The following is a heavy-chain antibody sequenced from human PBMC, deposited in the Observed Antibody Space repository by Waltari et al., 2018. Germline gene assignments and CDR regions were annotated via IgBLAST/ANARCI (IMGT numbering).Heavy chain of an antibody. V-gene: IGHV1-69*10. D-gene: IGHD3-3*01. Sequence: QVQLVQSGAEVKKPGSSVKVSCKASGGTFSSYAISWVRQAPGQGLEWMGGSIPILGIANYAQKVQGRVTITADKATSTAYMELSSLRSEDTAVYYCARGGIGVVIMNYYYYYMDVWGKGTTVTVSS. J-gene: IGHJ6*03. CDR2: SIPILGIA. CDR3: ARGGIGVVIMNYYYYYMDV. CDR1: GGTFSSYA.